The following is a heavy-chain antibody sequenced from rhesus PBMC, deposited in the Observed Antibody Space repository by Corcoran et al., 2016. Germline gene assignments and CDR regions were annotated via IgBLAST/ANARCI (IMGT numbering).Heavy chain of an antibody. CDR1: GVSISSAYA. CDR2: LYGSNGDT. CDR3: ARRRGPFDF. V-gene: IGHV4-76*01. Sequence: QVQLQESGPAVLKPSETPSLTCDVSGVSISSAYAWPWIRQPPGKGLEWVGYLYGSNGDTTYNPSLKNRVAISKDASRNQFSLRLHSVTAADTAVYYCARRRGPFDFWGQGILVTVSS. J-gene: IGHJ4*01.